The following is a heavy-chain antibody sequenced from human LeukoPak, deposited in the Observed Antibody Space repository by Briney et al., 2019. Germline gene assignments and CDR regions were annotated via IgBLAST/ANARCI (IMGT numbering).Heavy chain of an antibody. CDR2: ISISGTTM. D-gene: IGHD3-22*01. CDR1: GFTFSGYE. CDR3: ARDISSGYYDAFDI. J-gene: IGHJ3*02. Sequence: GGSLRLSCAASGFTFSGYEMNWVRQAPGKGLEWVSYISISGTTMYYADSVKGRFTISRDNSKTSVYLQMSSLRAEDTAVYYCARDISSGYYDAFDIWGQGTMVTVSS. V-gene: IGHV3-48*03.